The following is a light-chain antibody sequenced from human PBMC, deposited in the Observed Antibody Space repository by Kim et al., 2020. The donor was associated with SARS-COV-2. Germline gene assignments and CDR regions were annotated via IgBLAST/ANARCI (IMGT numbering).Light chain of an antibody. J-gene: IGLJ3*02. CDR3: QSYDSSNHGV. V-gene: IGLV6-57*03. CDR2: EDN. Sequence: KPVTLTWTRTSGSIASNYVQWYQQRPGSAPTTVIYEDNQRPSGVPERFSGSIDSSSNSASLTLSGLKTEDEADYYCQSYDSSNHGVFGGGTQLTVL. CDR1: SGSIASNY.